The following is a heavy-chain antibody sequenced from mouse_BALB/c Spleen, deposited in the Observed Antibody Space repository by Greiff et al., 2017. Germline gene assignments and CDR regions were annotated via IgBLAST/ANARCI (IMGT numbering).Heavy chain of an antibody. Sequence: DLVKPGASVKLSCKASGYTFTSYWINWIKQRPGQGLEWIGRIAPGSGSTYYNEMFKGKATLTVDTSSSTAYIQLSSLSSEDSAVYFCARKGRENAMDYWGQGTSVTVSS. D-gene: IGHD1-1*01. CDR3: ARKGRENAMDY. V-gene: IGHV1S41*01. J-gene: IGHJ4*01. CDR1: GYTFTSYW. CDR2: IAPGSGST.